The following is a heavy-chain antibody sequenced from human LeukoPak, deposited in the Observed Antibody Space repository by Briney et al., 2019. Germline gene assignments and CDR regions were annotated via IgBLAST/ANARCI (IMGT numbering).Heavy chain of an antibody. Sequence: ASVKVSCKASGYTFTSYYMHWVRQAPGQGLEWMGIINPSGGSTSYAQKFQGRVTMTRDTSTSTVYMELSSLRSEDTAAYYCARGGLGYCSSTSCRNFDYWGQGTLVTVSS. J-gene: IGHJ4*02. D-gene: IGHD2-2*01. CDR3: ARGGLGYCSSTSCRNFDY. V-gene: IGHV1-46*01. CDR2: INPSGGST. CDR1: GYTFTSYY.